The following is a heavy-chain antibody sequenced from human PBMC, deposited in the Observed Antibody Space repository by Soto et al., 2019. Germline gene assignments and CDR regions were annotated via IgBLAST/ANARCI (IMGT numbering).Heavy chain of an antibody. CDR2: INHSGST. D-gene: IGHD4-4*01. V-gene: IGHV4-34*01. CDR1: GGSFSGYY. J-gene: IGHJ5*02. Sequence: SETLSLTCAVYGGSFSGYYWSWIRQPPGKGLEWIGEINHSGSTNYSPSLKSRVTISVDTSKNQFSLKLSSVTAADTAVYYCASSGTTVTFNWFDPWGQGTLVTVSS. CDR3: ASSGTTVTFNWFDP.